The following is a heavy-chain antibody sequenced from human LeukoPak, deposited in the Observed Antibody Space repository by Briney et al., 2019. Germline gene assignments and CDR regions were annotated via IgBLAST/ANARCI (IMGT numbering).Heavy chain of an antibody. D-gene: IGHD3-3*01. CDR3: AKDRHWSGSKTIDY. CDR2: ISGRTGGT. Sequence: GGSLRLSCAASGFTFNTNAMSWVRQAPGKGLEWVSAISGRTGGTYYADSVKGRFTISRDNSKSTLYLQMNSLRAEDTAVYYCAKDRHWSGSKTIDYWGQGTLVTVSS. J-gene: IGHJ4*02. V-gene: IGHV3-23*01. CDR1: GFTFNTNA.